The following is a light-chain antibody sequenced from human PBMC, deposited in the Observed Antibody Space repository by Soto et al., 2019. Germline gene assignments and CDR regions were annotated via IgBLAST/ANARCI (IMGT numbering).Light chain of an antibody. CDR2: GAS. CDR1: HSVSSK. J-gene: IGKJ4*01. Sequence: EIVMTQSPATLSVSPGERATLSCRASHSVSSKLAWYQQKPGQAPRLLIYGASTRATGIPARFSGSGSGTEFTLTISSMQSEDFAVYYCQQYNNWPLTFGGGTKVEIK. V-gene: IGKV3-15*01. CDR3: QQYNNWPLT.